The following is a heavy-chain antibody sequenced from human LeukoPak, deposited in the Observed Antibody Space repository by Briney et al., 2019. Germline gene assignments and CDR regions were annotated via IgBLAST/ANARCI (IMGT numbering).Heavy chain of an antibody. CDR2: ISYDGSNK. J-gene: IGHJ4*02. D-gene: IGHD3-22*01. Sequence: GRSLRLSCAVSGFTFSSYGMHWVRQAPGKGLEWVAVISYDGSNKYYADSVKGRFTISRDNSKNTLYLQMNSLRAEDTAVYYCAKDREYYYDSSGFDYWGQGTLVTVSS. CDR3: AKDREYYYDSSGFDY. CDR1: GFTFSSYG. V-gene: IGHV3-30*18.